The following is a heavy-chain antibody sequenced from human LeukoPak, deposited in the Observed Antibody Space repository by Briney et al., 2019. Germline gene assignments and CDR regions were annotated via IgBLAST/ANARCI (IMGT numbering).Heavy chain of an antibody. D-gene: IGHD3-9*01. V-gene: IGHV4-59*08. CDR1: GGSISSYY. CDR2: IYYSGST. J-gene: IGHJ4*02. CDR3: ARVPGLGGYFDWLVDY. Sequence: MASETLSLTCTVSGGSISSYYWSWIRQPPGKGLEWIGYIYYSGSTNYNPSLKSRVTISVDTSKNQFSLKLSSVTAADTAVYYCARVPGLGGYFDWLVDYWGQGTLVTVSS.